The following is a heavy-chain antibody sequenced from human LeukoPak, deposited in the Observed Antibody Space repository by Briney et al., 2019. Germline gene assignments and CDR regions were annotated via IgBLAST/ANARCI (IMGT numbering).Heavy chain of an antibody. D-gene: IGHD5-18*01. Sequence: GVSLRLSCAASGFTFATYWMHWVRQAPGKGLVWVSHINSDGSITSYADSVKSRFTISRDNAKNTLYLQMNSLRAEDTAVYYCARDAVDTANAVWGQGTTVTVSS. V-gene: IGHV3-74*01. J-gene: IGHJ6*02. CDR3: ARDAVDTANAV. CDR2: INSDGSIT. CDR1: GFTFATYW.